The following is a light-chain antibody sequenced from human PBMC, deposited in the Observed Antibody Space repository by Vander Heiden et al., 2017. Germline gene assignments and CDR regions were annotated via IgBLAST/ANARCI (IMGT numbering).Light chain of an antibody. CDR2: AAS. V-gene: IGKV1-39*01. CDR1: QSISSY. Sequence: DLQMTQSPSSLSASVGDRVTITCRASQSISSYLNWYQQKPGKAPKLPIYAASSLQSGVPSRFSGSGSGTDFTLTISSLQPEDFATYYCQQSYSTPQTFGQGTKVEIK. J-gene: IGKJ1*01. CDR3: QQSYSTPQT.